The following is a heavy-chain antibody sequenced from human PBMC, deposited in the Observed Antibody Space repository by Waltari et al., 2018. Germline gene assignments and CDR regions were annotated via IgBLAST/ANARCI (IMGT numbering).Heavy chain of an antibody. Sequence: QVQLVQSGAEVKKPGASVQVSCQASGYPFTRYYMHWVRQAPGQGLEWMGRINPNSGGTNYAQKFQGRVTITTDESTSTAYMELSSLRSEDTAVYYCARSDSSSWYYFLDYWGQGTLVTVSS. V-gene: IGHV1-2*06. CDR1: GYPFTRYY. CDR3: ARSDSSSWYYFLDY. J-gene: IGHJ4*02. D-gene: IGHD6-13*01. CDR2: INPNSGGT.